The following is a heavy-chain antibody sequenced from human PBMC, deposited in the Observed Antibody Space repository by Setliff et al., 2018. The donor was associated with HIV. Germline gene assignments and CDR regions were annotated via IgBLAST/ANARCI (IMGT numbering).Heavy chain of an antibody. V-gene: IGHV1-2*02. CDR2: INPNSGGT. Sequence: ASVKVSCKASGYTFTGYFIHWVRQAPGQGLEWMGWINPNSGGTNYAQKFQGRVTVTRDTSISTAYMELRRLRPDDTAVYYCARGAFVVIPTARHDFDYWGQGALVTVSS. CDR1: GYTFTGYF. D-gene: IGHD2-2*01. J-gene: IGHJ4*02. CDR3: ARGAFVVIPTARHDFDY.